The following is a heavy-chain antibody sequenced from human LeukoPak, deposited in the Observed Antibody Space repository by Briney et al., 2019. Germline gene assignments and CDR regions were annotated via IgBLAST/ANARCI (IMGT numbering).Heavy chain of an antibody. V-gene: IGHV4-34*01. CDR1: GGSFSGYY. CDR3: ARAPRMGYYHDSSGYYWDY. CDR2: INHSGST. D-gene: IGHD3-22*01. Sequence: SETLSLTCAVYGGSFSGYYWSWIRQPPGKGLEWIGEINHSGSTNYNPSLKSRVTISVDTSKNQFSLKLSSVTAADTAVYYCARAPRMGYYHDSSGYYWDYWGQGTLVTVSS. J-gene: IGHJ4*02.